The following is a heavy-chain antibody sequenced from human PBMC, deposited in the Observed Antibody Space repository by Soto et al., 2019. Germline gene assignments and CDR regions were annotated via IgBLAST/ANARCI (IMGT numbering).Heavy chain of an antibody. CDR1: GFTFDDYA. J-gene: IGHJ4*02. V-gene: IGHV3-9*01. D-gene: IGHD1-26*01. Sequence: EVQLVESGGGLVQPGGSLRLSCAASGFTFDDYAMHWVRQAPGKGLEWVSGISWNSGSIGYADSVKGRFTISRDNAKNSLYLQMNSLRAEDTALYYCAKDRREGVYFDYWGQGTLVTVSS. CDR3: AKDRREGVYFDY. CDR2: ISWNSGSI.